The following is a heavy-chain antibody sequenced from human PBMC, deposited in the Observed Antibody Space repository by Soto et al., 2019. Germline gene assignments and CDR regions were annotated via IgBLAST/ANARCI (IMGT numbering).Heavy chain of an antibody. Sequence: SETLSLTCTVSGGSISSSSYYWGWIRQPPGKGLEWIGSIYYSGSTYYNPSLKSRVTISVDTSKNQFSLKLSSVTAADTAVYYCARHLEYSSSWGKYGMDVWGQGTRVTVSS. CDR1: GGSISSSSYY. CDR3: ARHLEYSSSWGKYGMDV. J-gene: IGHJ6*02. CDR2: IYYSGST. V-gene: IGHV4-39*01. D-gene: IGHD6-6*01.